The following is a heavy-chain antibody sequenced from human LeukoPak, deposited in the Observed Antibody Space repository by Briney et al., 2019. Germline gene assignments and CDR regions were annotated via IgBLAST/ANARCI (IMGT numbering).Heavy chain of an antibody. D-gene: IGHD5-18*01. Sequence: GASVKVSCKASGYTFTGYYMRWVRQAPGQGLEWMGWINPNSGGTNYAQKFQGRVTMTRDTSISTAYMELSRLRSDDTAVYYCCRVRATANLDYWGQGTLVTVSS. V-gene: IGHV1-2*02. J-gene: IGHJ4*02. CDR2: INPNSGGT. CDR1: GYTFTGYY. CDR3: CRVRATANLDY.